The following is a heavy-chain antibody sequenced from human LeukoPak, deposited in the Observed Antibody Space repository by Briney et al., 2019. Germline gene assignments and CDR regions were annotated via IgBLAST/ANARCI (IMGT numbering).Heavy chain of an antibody. CDR2: IRSFSSYI. CDR1: VVTLSSAI. J-gene: IGHJ5*02. V-gene: IGHV3-21*01. Sequence: PRGSPRHSSAASVVTLSSAIINWGPHAPERGLEWVSQIRSFSSYIYYADSGKGCVTVSRGKAKNSLYLQMNSLRAEDTAVYYCARDISSRQPDWFDPWGRGTLVTVSS. CDR3: ARDISSRQPDWFDP. D-gene: IGHD6-13*01.